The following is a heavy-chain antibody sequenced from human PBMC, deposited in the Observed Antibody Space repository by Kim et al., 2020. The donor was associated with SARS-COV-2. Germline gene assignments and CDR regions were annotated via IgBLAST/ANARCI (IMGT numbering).Heavy chain of an antibody. D-gene: IGHD6-13*01. J-gene: IGHJ4*02. Sequence: GGSLRLSCAASGFTFSSYSMNWVRQAPGKGLEWVSSISSSSSYIYYADSVKGRFTISRDNAKNSLYLQMNSLRAEDTAVNYCARAPSTYSSSWSTAEFDYWGQGTLVTVSS. CDR1: GFTFSSYS. CDR3: ARAPSTYSSSWSTAEFDY. CDR2: ISSSSSYI. V-gene: IGHV3-21*01.